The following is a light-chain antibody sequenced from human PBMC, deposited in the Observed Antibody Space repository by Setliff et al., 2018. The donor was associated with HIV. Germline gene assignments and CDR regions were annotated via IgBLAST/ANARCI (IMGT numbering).Light chain of an antibody. J-gene: IGLJ1*01. Sequence: GAGYAVHWYQHLPGTAPKLLIYDNNNRPSGVPDRFSGSTSGTSASLAISGLQAEDETDYYCQSYDSSLSGYVFGTGTKVTVL. CDR1: GAGYA. CDR3: QSYDSSLSGYV. V-gene: IGLV1-40*01. CDR2: DNN.